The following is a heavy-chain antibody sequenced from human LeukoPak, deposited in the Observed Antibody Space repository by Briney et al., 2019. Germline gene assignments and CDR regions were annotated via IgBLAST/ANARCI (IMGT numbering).Heavy chain of an antibody. CDR3: ASDDSYAFDI. Sequence: PGGSLRLSCAASGFTFSSRWMHWVRHAPGKGVVGVSHVNSDESSTNYADSVKGGFTISRDNTKNTLYLQMNSLRAEDTAVYYCASDDSYAFDIWGQGTMVTVSS. D-gene: IGHD2-21*01. CDR2: VNSDESST. CDR1: GFTFSSRW. J-gene: IGHJ3*02. V-gene: IGHV3-74*01.